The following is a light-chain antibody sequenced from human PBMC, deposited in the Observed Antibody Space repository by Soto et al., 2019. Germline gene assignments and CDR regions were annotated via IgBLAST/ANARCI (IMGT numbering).Light chain of an antibody. V-gene: IGKV3-15*01. CDR1: QSVSSN. Sequence: EIVMTQSPATLSVSPGERATLSCRASQSVSSNLAWYQQKSGQAPRLLIYDASTRATGIPARFSGSGSGTEFTLTISTLQSEDSAVYFCQQFNSWPQTFGQGTKVDIK. CDR3: QQFNSWPQT. CDR2: DAS. J-gene: IGKJ1*01.